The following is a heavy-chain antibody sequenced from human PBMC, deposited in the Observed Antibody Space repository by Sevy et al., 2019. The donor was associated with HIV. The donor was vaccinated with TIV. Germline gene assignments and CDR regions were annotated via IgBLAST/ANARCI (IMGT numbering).Heavy chain of an antibody. CDR1: GFTFSSYW. V-gene: IGHV3-7*01. J-gene: IGHJ3*02. Sequence: GGSLRLSCAASGFTFSSYWMSWVRQAPGKGLEWVANIKPDGSEQYYVDSVKGRFTISRDNAENSLYLQMNSLRAEDTSLYYCARGDFSAKGSRSGYFVEAFDIWGPGTMVTVSS. CDR2: IKPDGSEQ. CDR3: ARGDFSAKGSRSGYFVEAFDI. D-gene: IGHD3-22*01.